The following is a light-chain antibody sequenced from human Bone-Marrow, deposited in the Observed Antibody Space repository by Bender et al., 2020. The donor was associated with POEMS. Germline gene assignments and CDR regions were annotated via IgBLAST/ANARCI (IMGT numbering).Light chain of an antibody. V-gene: IGLV2-14*03. CDR1: SSDVGGYKY. CDR3: TSYTSTSTLEV. J-gene: IGLJ1*01. Sequence: QSALTQPASVSGSPGQSITISCTGTSSDVGGYKYVSWYQQHPGKAPKLIIFDVNNRPSGVSNRFSGSKSGNTASLTISGLQAEDAADYYCTSYTSTSTLEVFGTGTKVTVL. CDR2: DVN.